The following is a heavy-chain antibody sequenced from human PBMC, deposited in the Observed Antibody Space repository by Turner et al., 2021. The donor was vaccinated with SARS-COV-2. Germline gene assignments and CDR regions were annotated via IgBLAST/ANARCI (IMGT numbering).Heavy chain of an antibody. CDR3: ARLPVGYYGSGSYYHYGMDV. Sequence: LQLQESGPGLVKPSETLSLTCTVSGGPISSSSYYWGWIPQPPGTGLAWIGSIYYSGGTYYNQSLKSRVTITLDTSKSQFSLKLSSVTAADTAVYYCARLPVGYYGSGSYYHYGMDVWGQGTTVTVSS. V-gene: IGHV4-39*01. J-gene: IGHJ6*02. D-gene: IGHD3-10*01. CDR2: IYYSGGT. CDR1: GGPISSSSYY.